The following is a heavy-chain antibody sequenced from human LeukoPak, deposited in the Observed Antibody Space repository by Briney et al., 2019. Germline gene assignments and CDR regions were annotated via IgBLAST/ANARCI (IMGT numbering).Heavy chain of an antibody. Sequence: GASVKVSCKASGYTFTSYGNSWVRQAPGQGLEWMGWISAYNGNTNYAQKLQGRVTMTTDTSTSTDYMELRSLRTDDTAGDYCARDTEYYYDSSGYPPFDYWGQGTLVTVSS. CDR1: GYTFTSYG. D-gene: IGHD3-22*01. CDR2: ISAYNGNT. CDR3: ARDTEYYYDSSGYPPFDY. J-gene: IGHJ4*02. V-gene: IGHV1-18*01.